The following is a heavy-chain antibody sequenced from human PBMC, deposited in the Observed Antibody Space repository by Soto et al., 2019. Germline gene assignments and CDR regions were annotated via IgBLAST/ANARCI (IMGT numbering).Heavy chain of an antibody. CDR1: GGSISNDNW. J-gene: IGHJ5*02. Sequence: SETLSLTCAVSGGSISNDNWWSWVRQAPGKGLEWIGEIYYSGTSNYNPSLKNRVTISIDKSKNQFSLNLNSVTAAETAVYYCVEYASGRRGWFDPWGQVTLVTVSS. D-gene: IGHD2-15*01. CDR3: VEYASGRRGWFDP. CDR2: IYYSGTS. V-gene: IGHV4-4*02.